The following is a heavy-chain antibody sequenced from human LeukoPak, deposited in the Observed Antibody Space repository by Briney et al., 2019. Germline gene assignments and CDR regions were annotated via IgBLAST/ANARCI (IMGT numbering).Heavy chain of an antibody. V-gene: IGHV3-48*04. CDR2: ISSSCSTI. J-gene: IGHJ6*04. CDR3: AELGITMIGGV. D-gene: IGHD3-10*02. CDR1: EFSVGSNY. Sequence: GGSLRLSCAASEFSVGSNYMTWVRQAPGKGLEWVSYISSSCSTIYYADSVKGRFTISRDNAKNSLYLQMNSLRAEDTAVYYCAELGITMIGGVWGKGTTVTISS.